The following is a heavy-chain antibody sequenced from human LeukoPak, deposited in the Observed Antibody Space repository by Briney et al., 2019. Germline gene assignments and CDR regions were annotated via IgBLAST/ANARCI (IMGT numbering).Heavy chain of an antibody. J-gene: IGHJ4*02. CDR2: IRSNNYGETT. Sequence: GGSLRLSSTASGFTFGDDAMSWVRQAPGKGLEWVGFIRSNNYGETTEYAASVKGRFTISRDDSDSIAYLQMNSLKTEDTAVYYCTKGAKAAAGLCDYWGQGTLVTVSS. CDR3: TKGAKAAAGLCDY. D-gene: IGHD6-13*01. CDR1: GFTFGDDA. V-gene: IGHV3-49*04.